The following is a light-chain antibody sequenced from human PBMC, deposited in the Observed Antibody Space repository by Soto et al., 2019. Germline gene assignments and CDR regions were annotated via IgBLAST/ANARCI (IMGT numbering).Light chain of an antibody. Sequence: DIVMTQSPDSLAVSLGERATINCRSSQSVLYSSNNKNYLAWYQQKPGQPPTVLIYWASTRESGVPDRFSGSGSGTDFTLTISSLQAEDVAVYYCQQYYSTPNTFGQGTKLEIK. CDR2: WAS. V-gene: IGKV4-1*01. CDR3: QQYYSTPNT. J-gene: IGKJ2*01. CDR1: QSVLYSSNNKNY.